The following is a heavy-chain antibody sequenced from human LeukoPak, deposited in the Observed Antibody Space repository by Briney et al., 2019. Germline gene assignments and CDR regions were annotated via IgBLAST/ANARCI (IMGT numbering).Heavy chain of an antibody. Sequence: PGRSLRLSCAASGFTFSSYGMHWVRQAPGKGLEWVAVISYDGSNKYYVDSVKGRFTISRDNSKNTLYLQMNSLRAEDTAVYYCAKDHEYYGLESYWGQGTLVTVSS. J-gene: IGHJ4*02. V-gene: IGHV3-30*18. CDR1: GFTFSSYG. CDR3: AKDHEYYGLESY. CDR2: ISYDGSNK. D-gene: IGHD3-10*01.